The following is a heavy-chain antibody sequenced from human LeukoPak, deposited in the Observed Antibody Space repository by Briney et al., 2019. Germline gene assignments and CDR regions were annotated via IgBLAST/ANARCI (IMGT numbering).Heavy chain of an antibody. Sequence: ASVKVSCKASGYTFTSYGISWVRQAPGQGLEWMGWISAYNGNTSYAQKLQGRVTMTTDTSTSTAYMELRSLRSDDTAVYYCARFAYYYDSSGQRYYFDYWGQGTLVTVSS. D-gene: IGHD3-22*01. J-gene: IGHJ4*02. CDR2: ISAYNGNT. CDR3: ARFAYYYDSSGQRYYFDY. V-gene: IGHV1-18*01. CDR1: GYTFTSYG.